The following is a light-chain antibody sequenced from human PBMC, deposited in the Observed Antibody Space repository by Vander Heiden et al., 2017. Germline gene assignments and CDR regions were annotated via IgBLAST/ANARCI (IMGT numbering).Light chain of an antibody. J-gene: IGKJ5*01. CDR1: QDISNY. CDR2: DAS. CDR3: QQDDNLPIT. V-gene: IGKV1-33*01. Sequence: SSLSASVGDRVTITCQASQDISNYLNWYQQKPGKAPKLLIYDASNLETGVPSRFSGSGSGTDFTFTISSLQPEDIATYYCQQDDNLPITFGHGTRLEIK.